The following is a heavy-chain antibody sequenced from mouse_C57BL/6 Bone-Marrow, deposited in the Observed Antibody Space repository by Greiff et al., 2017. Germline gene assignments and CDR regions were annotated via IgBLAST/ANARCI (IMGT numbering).Heavy chain of an antibody. Sequence: VQLQQSGAELARPGASVKLSCKASGYTFTSYGISWVKQRTGQGLEWIGEIYPRSGNTYYNEKFKGKATLTADKSSSTVYMELCSLTSVDSAVYFCASLGGSWFAYWGQGTLVTVSA. J-gene: IGHJ3*01. D-gene: IGHD4-1*01. CDR2: IYPRSGNT. CDR3: ASLGGSWFAY. CDR1: GYTFTSYG. V-gene: IGHV1-81*01.